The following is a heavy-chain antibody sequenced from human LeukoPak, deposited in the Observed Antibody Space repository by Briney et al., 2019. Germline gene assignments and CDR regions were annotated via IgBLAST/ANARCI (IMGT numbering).Heavy chain of an antibody. J-gene: IGHJ1*01. CDR3: ARDENAYCSGGSCSYFQH. CDR1: GFTFSSYS. Sequence: GGSLRLSCAASGFTFSSYSMNWVRQAPGKGLEWVSSISSSSSYIYYADSVRGRFTISGDNARNSLYLQMNSLRGEDTAVYYCARDENAYCSGGSCSYFQHWGQGTLVTVSS. D-gene: IGHD2-15*01. CDR2: ISSSSSYI. V-gene: IGHV3-21*01.